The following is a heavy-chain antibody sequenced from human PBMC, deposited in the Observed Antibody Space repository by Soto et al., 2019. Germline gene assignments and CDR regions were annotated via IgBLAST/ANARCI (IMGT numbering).Heavy chain of an antibody. Sequence: PWESLKISCKGSGYNFAGYWIAWVRQMPGKGPELMGIIYPSDSDTRYRPSFQGQVTISADKSISSAYLQWSSLRASDTAMYYCARGGVSTRTFDYWGQGTPVTVSS. CDR1: GYNFAGYW. V-gene: IGHV5-51*01. J-gene: IGHJ4*02. CDR2: IYPSDSDT. D-gene: IGHD3-3*01. CDR3: ARGGVSTRTFDY.